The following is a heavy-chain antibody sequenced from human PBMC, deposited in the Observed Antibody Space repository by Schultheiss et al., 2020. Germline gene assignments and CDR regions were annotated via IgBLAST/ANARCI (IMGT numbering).Heavy chain of an antibody. CDR2: IYWDDDK. J-gene: IGHJ3*02. D-gene: IGHD5-24*01. Sequence: SGPTLVKPTETHTLTCTVSGFSLSNARMGVSWIRQPPGKALEWLALIYWDDDKRYSPSLKSRLTISKDTSKSQVVLTMTNMDPVDTATYYCARMGMATLRQAFDIWGQGTMVTVSS. CDR3: ARMGMATLRQAFDI. CDR1: GFSLSNARMG. V-gene: IGHV2-26*01.